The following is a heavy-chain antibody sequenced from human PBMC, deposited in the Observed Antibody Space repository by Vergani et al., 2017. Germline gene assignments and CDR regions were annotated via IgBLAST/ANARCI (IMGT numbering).Heavy chain of an antibody. CDR3: ARERGGSYYYYYGMDV. CDR2: ISSSSSTI. Sequence: EVQLVESGGGLVQPGGSLRLSCAASGFTFSSYSMNWVRQAPGKGLECVSYISSSSSTIYYADCVKGRFTISRDNAKNSLYLQMNSLRAEDTAVYYCARERGGSYYYYYGMDVWGQGTTVTVSS. J-gene: IGHJ6*02. D-gene: IGHD1-26*01. V-gene: IGHV3-48*01. CDR1: GFTFSSYS.